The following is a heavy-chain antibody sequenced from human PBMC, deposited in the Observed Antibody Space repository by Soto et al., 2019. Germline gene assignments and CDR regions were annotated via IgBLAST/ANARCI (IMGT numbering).Heavy chain of an antibody. Sequence: PSETLSLTCSVSGASVTNYYWSWIPQSPGKGLEWLGSISYGGTTNFNSSLKGRVTVSLDMSKNQLSLTLHSVTAAATPVHYCAVHDGNAQGYWGQGTGVTVSS. V-gene: IGHV4-59*02. J-gene: IGHJ4*02. CDR3: AVHDGNAQGY. CDR2: ISYGGTT. D-gene: IGHD3-22*01. CDR1: GASVTNYY.